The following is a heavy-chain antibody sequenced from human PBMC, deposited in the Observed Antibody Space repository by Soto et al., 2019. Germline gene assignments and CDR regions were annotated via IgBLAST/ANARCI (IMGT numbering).Heavy chain of an antibody. D-gene: IGHD1-26*01. CDR1: GYTFTSYG. CDR2: ISAYNGNT. V-gene: IGHV1-18*01. CDR3: ARAIVGAYYLSPFDY. Sequence: GASVKVSCKASGYTFTSYGISWVRQAPGQGLEWMGWISAYNGNTNYAQKLQGRVTMTTDTSTSTAYMELRSLRSDDTAVYYCARAIVGAYYLSPFDYWGQGTLVTVSS. J-gene: IGHJ4*02.